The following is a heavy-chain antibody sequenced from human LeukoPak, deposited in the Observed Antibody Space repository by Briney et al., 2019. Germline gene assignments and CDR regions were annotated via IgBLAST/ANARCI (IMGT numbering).Heavy chain of an antibody. CDR1: GITFSSYA. D-gene: IGHD3-10*01. CDR2: INHSGST. J-gene: IGHJ5*02. V-gene: IGHV4-34*01. Sequence: PGGSLRLSCATAGITFSSYALSWIRQPPGKGLEWIGEINHSGSTNYNPSLKSRVTISVDTSKNQFSLKLSSVTAADTAVYYCARHYYGSNWFDPWGQGTLVTVSS. CDR3: ARHYYGSNWFDP.